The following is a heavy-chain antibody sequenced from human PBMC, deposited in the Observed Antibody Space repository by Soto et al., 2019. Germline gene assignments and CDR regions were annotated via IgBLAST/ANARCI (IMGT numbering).Heavy chain of an antibody. Sequence: EVQVLESGGGLVQPGGPLRLSCAASGFTFSVYAMTWVRQAPGKGLEWASSIGGSNGVTYHADSVKGRFTFSRDNSKNSLYRQMNSVIADDTAVYYCARDPKRIIAVAGTLDYWGQGSLVTVSS. CDR3: ARDPKRIIAVAGTLDY. J-gene: IGHJ4*02. CDR1: GFTFSVYA. D-gene: IGHD6-19*01. V-gene: IGHV3-23*01. CDR2: IGGSNGVT.